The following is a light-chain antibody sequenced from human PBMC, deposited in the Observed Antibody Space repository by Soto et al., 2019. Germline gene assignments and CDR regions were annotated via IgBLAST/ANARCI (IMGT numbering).Light chain of an antibody. J-gene: IGLJ1*01. CDR1: SSDVGGYIY. V-gene: IGLV2-14*01. CDR2: DVT. Sequence: QSALTQPASVSGSPGQSITISCTGTSSDVGGYIYVSWYQQHPGKATKLMIYDVTDRPSGVSNRFSGSKSGNTASLTISGLQAEDEADYYCSSYTSSGTLVFGNGTKLTVL. CDR3: SSYTSSGTLV.